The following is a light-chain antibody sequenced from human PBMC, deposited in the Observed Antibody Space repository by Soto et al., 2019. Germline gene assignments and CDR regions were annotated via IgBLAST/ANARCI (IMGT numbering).Light chain of an antibody. CDR2: KAS. CDR1: QSISSW. CDR3: QQHSSSSPYT. V-gene: IGKV1-5*03. Sequence: DIQMTQSRSTLSASVGDRVTITCRASQSISSWLAWYQQKPGKAPNLLIYKASTLGSGVPSRFSGGGSGTEFTLTISSLQPDDFATYYCQQHSSSSPYTFGQGTKLEIK. J-gene: IGKJ2*01.